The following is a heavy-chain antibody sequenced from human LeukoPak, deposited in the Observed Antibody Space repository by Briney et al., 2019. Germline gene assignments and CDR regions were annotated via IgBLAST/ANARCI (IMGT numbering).Heavy chain of an antibody. J-gene: IGHJ4*02. CDR1: GFTFSSYA. CDR2: ISYDGSNK. V-gene: IGHV3-30*04. Sequence: GGSLSLSCAASGFTFSSYAMHWVRQAPGKGLEWVAVISYDGSNKYYADSVKGRFTISRDNSKNTLYLQMNSLRAEDTAVYYCAKSTAVDYWGQGTLVTVSS. CDR3: AKSTAVDY.